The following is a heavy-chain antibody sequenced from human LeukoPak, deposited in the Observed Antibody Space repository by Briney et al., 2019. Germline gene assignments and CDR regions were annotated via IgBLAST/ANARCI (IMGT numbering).Heavy chain of an antibody. CDR2: IYTSGST. V-gene: IGHV4-61*02. Sequence: PSETLSLTCTVSGGSISSGGYYWSWIRQPAGKGLEWIGRIYTSGSTNYNPSLKSRVTMSVDTSKNQFSLKLSSVTAADTAVYYCASSRSPRALDAFDIWGQGTMVTVSS. CDR1: GGSISSGGYY. CDR3: ASSRSPRALDAFDI. J-gene: IGHJ3*02.